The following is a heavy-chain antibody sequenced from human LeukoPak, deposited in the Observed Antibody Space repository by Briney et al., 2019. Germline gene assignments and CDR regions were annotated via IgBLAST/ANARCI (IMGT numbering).Heavy chain of an antibody. CDR3: ARESSDCSSTSCYYNYYYAMDV. CDR1: GGTFSSYA. Sequence: SVKVSCKASGGTFSSYAISWVRQAPGQELEWMGGIIPIFGTANYAQRFQGRVTITADKSTSTAYMELSSLRSEDTAVYYCARESSDCSSTSCYYNYYYAMDVWGKGTTVTVSS. D-gene: IGHD2-2*01. V-gene: IGHV1-69*06. J-gene: IGHJ6*04. CDR2: IIPIFGTA.